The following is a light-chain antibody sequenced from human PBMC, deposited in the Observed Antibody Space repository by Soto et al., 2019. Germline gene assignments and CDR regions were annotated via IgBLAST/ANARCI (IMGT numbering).Light chain of an antibody. J-gene: IGKJ5*01. CDR2: TAS. CDR1: QSISSW. Sequence: DIQMTQSPSTLSASVGDRVTITCRASQSISSWLAWYQHKPGRAPKLLIHTASTLRSGVPSRFSGSGSGTDFTLTISSLQREDFATYYCQQSYTILYTFGQGTRLEIK. CDR3: QQSYTILYT. V-gene: IGKV1-39*01.